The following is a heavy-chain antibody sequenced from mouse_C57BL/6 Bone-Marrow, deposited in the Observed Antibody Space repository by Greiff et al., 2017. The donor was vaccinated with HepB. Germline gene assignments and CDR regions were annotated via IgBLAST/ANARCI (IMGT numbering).Heavy chain of an antibody. CDR1: GFSFNTYA. J-gene: IGHJ4*01. CDR3: VRPSGGTGAMDY. CDR2: IRSKSNNYAT. Sequence: GGGLVQPKGSLKLSCAASGFSFNTYAMNWVRQAPGKGLEWVARIRSKSNNYATYYADSVKDRFTISRDDSESMLYLQMNNLKTEDTAMYYCVRPSGGTGAMDYWGQGTSVTVSS. V-gene: IGHV10-1*01. D-gene: IGHD3-3*01.